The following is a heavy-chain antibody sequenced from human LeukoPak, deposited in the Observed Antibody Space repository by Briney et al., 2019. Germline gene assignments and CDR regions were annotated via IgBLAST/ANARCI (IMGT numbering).Heavy chain of an antibody. CDR1: GGSISSYY. V-gene: IGHV4-59*08. D-gene: IGHD4-17*01. Sequence: SETLSLTCTVSGGSISSYYWSWIRQPPGKGLEWIGYIYYIGTTNYNPSLKSRVTISVDTSKNQFSLKLRSVTAADTAVYYCARGFYGDYGRPLDYWGQGALVTVSS. CDR3: ARGFYGDYGRPLDY. CDR2: IYYIGTT. J-gene: IGHJ4*02.